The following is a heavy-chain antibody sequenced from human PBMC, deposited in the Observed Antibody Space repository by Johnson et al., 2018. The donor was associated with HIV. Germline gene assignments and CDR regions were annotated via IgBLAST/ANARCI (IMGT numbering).Heavy chain of an antibody. CDR3: TTVTHSSGYYYDRAFDS. CDR1: GFTFSNAW. Sequence: VQLVESGGGLVKPGGSLRLSCAASGFTFSNAWMSWVRQAPGKGLEWVGRIKSKTDGGTTDYAAPVKGRFIISRDYSKHTLYLQMNSLKTEDTAVYFCTTVTHSSGYYYDRAFDSWGQGTMVTVSS. D-gene: IGHD3-22*01. J-gene: IGHJ3*02. CDR2: IKSKTDGGTT. V-gene: IGHV3-15*01.